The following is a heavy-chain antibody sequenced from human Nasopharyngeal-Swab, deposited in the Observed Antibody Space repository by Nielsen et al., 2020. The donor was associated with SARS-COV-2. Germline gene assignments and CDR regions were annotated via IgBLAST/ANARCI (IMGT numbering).Heavy chain of an antibody. Sequence: ASVKVSCKVSGYSFTSYGISWVRQAPGQGLEWMGWISGYDGNIKYAQNFQDRATMTTDTSTSTAYMELRSLRSDDTAVFYCARAGYSSCLDSWGQGTLVTVSS. CDR2: ISGYDGNI. D-gene: IGHD6-13*01. CDR3: ARAGYSSCLDS. CDR1: GYSFTSYG. J-gene: IGHJ4*02. V-gene: IGHV1-18*01.